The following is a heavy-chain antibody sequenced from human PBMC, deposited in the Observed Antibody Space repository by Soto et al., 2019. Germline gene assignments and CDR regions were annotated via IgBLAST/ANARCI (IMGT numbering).Heavy chain of an antibody. CDR3: AREGDHPGYDYGLDY. CDR2: ILGGTGNT. CDR1: GYTFTDFA. Sequence: QVQLVQSGAEVRKPGASVKVSCQASGYTFTDFAIHWVRQAPGQGLEWMGWILGGTGNTKYSQKFQGRFTITRDTSTTTAYMELSRLTSGDTALSFCAREGDHPGYDYGLDYWGQGILVTVSS. J-gene: IGHJ4*02. V-gene: IGHV1-3*01. D-gene: IGHD5-12*01.